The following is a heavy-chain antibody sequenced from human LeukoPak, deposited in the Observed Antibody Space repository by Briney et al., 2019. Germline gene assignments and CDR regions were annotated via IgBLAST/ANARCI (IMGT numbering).Heavy chain of an antibody. V-gene: IGHV3-9*01. J-gene: IGHJ4*02. D-gene: IGHD5-12*01. CDR1: GFTFDDYA. Sequence: PGRSLRLSCAASGFTFDDYAMHWVRQAPGKGLEWVSGISWNSGSIGYADSVKGRFTISRDNAKNSLYPQMNSLRAEDTALYYCARDLRRVATVDYWGQGTLVTVSS. CDR2: ISWNSGSI. CDR3: ARDLRRVATVDY.